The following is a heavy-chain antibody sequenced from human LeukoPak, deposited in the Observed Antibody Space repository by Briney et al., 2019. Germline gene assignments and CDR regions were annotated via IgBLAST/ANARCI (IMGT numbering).Heavy chain of an antibody. D-gene: IGHD2-2*01. J-gene: IGHJ4*02. CDR2: IYDSGST. CDR1: GGSIRSSYYY. V-gene: IGHV4-39*01. CDR3: ARHGPAAHQTHTFDY. Sequence: PSETLSLTCTVSGGSIRSSYYYWGWIRQPPGKGLEWIGSIYDSGSTYYNPSLKSRVTISVDTSKNQFSLKLSSVTAADTAVYYCARHGPAAHQTHTFDYWGQGTLVTVSS.